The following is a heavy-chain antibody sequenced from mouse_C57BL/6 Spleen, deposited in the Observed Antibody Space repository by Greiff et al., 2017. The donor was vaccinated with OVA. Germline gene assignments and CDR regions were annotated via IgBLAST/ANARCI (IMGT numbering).Heavy chain of an antibody. CDR3: ARRGYGNYGYFDV. D-gene: IGHD2-1*01. CDR1: GYTFTDYY. Sequence: QVQLQQSGAELVRPGASVKLSCKASGYTFTDYYINWVKQRPGQGLEWIARIYPGSGNTYYNEKFKGKATLTAEKSSSTAYMQLSSLTSEDSAVYVCARRGYGNYGYFDVWGTGTTVTVSS. J-gene: IGHJ1*03. V-gene: IGHV1-76*01. CDR2: IYPGSGNT.